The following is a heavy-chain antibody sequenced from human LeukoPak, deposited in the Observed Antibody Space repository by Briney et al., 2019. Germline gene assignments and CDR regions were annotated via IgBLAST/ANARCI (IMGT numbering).Heavy chain of an antibody. Sequence: GGSLRLSCAASGFTFSDYYMSWIRQAPGKGLEWVSYISSSGSTIYYADPVKGRFTISRDNAKNSLYLQMNSLRAEDTAVYYCASRRVSRLSRYSSSWYRFDYWGQGTLVTVSS. V-gene: IGHV3-11*01. D-gene: IGHD6-13*01. CDR1: GFTFSDYY. J-gene: IGHJ4*02. CDR2: ISSSGSTI. CDR3: ASRRVSRLSRYSSSWYRFDY.